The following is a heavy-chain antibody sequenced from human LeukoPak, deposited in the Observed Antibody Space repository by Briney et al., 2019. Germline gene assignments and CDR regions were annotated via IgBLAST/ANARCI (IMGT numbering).Heavy chain of an antibody. Sequence: SETLSLTCAVYGGSFSGYYWSWIRQPPGKGLEWIGEINHSGSTNYNPSLKSRVTISVDTSKNQFSLKLSSVTAADTAVYYCARHNCPMGGVYYDYVWGSYRYTYYFDYWGQGTLVTVSS. D-gene: IGHD3-16*02. V-gene: IGHV4-34*01. CDR1: GGSFSGYY. CDR3: ARHNCPMGGVYYDYVWGSYRYTYYFDY. J-gene: IGHJ4*02. CDR2: INHSGST.